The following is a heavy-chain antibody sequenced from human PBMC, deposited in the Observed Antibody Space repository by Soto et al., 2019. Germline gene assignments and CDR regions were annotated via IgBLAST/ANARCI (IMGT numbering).Heavy chain of an antibody. V-gene: IGHV4-30-4*01. J-gene: IGHJ5*02. CDR1: GGPISSGAYL. CDR2: IHYTGST. CDR3: ARVGVGAATPSWFDP. D-gene: IGHD2-15*01. Sequence: PSETLSFTCTVSGGPISSGAYLWSWIRQSPGKGLEWIGYIHYTGSTYYNPSLKSRVTLSVDTSKDQFSLKLTSVTAADTAVYSCARVGVGAATPSWFDPWGQGTLVTVSS.